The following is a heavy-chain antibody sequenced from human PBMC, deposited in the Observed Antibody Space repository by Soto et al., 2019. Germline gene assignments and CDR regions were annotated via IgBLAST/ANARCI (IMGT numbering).Heavy chain of an antibody. CDR2: LSYGGST. V-gene: IGHV4-61*01. CDR3: ARATGYSSTWYDS. CDR1: GASVSDGSDF. D-gene: IGHD6-13*01. Sequence: SETLSLTCAVSGASVSDGSDFWSWIRQPPGKGLEWLGYLSYGGSTRYNPSLKSRVTISSDTSKNQFSLRLFSVTAADTALYYCARATGYSSTWYDSWGQGQLVTVSS. J-gene: IGHJ5*01.